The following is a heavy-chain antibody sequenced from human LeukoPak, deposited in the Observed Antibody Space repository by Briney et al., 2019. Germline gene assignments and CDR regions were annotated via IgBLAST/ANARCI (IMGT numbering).Heavy chain of an antibody. Sequence: SETLSLTCTVAGGSISSNYWSWIRQPPGKGLEWIGYIHNSGSTNYNPSLKSRVTISVDTSKNQFSLKLSSVTAADTAVYYCARGPSTRFDSWGQGTLVTVSS. CDR2: IHNSGST. CDR1: GGSISSNY. V-gene: IGHV4-59*12. D-gene: IGHD2-2*01. J-gene: IGHJ4*02. CDR3: ARGPSTRFDS.